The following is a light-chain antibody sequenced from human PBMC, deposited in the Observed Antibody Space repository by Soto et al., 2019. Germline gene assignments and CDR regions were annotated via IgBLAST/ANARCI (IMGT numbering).Light chain of an antibody. J-gene: IGKJ2*01. V-gene: IGKV2-28*01. CDR2: LGS. CDR1: QSLLYSNGYNY. CDR3: MQAVQVPHT. Sequence: DIVMTQSPLSLPVTPGESASISCRSSQSLLYSNGYNYLDWYVQKPGQSPQLLIYLGSNRASGVPARFSGSASGTDFTLKISRVEAEDVGVYYCMQAVQVPHTFGQGTKLEIK.